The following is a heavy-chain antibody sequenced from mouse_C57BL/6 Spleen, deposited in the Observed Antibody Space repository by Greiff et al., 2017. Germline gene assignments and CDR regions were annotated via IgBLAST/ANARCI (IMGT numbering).Heavy chain of an antibody. Sequence: VQLQQPGAELVMPGASVKLSCKAFGYTFTSYWMHWVKQRPGQGLEWIGEIDPSDSYTNYNQKFKGKSTLTVDKSSSTAYMQLSSLTSEDSAVYYCARRGTVEPYYAMDYWGQGTSVTVSS. V-gene: IGHV1-69*01. CDR3: ARRGTVEPYYAMDY. D-gene: IGHD1-1*01. CDR2: IDPSDSYT. J-gene: IGHJ4*01. CDR1: GYTFTSYW.